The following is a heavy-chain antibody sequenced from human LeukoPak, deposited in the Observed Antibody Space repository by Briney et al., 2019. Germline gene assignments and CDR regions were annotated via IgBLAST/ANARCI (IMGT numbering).Heavy chain of an antibody. CDR3: ARLRTVGATESYYYYYYGMDV. Sequence: PSETLSLTCTVSGGSISSYYWSWIRQPPGKGLEWIGYIYYSGSTNYNPSLKSRVTISVHTSKHQFSLKLSSVTAADTAVYYCARLRTVGATESYYYYYYGMDVWGQGTTVTVSS. D-gene: IGHD1-26*01. V-gene: IGHV4-59*08. J-gene: IGHJ6*02. CDR1: GGSISSYY. CDR2: IYYSGST.